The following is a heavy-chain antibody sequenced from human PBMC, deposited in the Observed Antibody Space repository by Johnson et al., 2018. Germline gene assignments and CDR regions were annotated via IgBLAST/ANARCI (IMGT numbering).Heavy chain of an antibody. D-gene: IGHD6-13*01. CDR2: IYYSGST. J-gene: IGHJ6*02. V-gene: IGHV4-59*01. CDR3: ARDSGSSTYHYYYFGMDV. CDR1: GGSIRSYY. Sequence: QVQLQESGPGLVKPSETXSLTCSVSGGSIRSYYWSWIRQPPGKGLEWIGYIYYSGSTNYNPSLKSRVTISVDTSKNQISLKLSSVTAADTAVYYCARDSGSSTYHYYYFGMDVWGQGTTVTVSS.